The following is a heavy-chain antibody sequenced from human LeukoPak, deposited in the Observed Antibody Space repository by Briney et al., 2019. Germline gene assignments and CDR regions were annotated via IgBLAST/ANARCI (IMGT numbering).Heavy chain of an antibody. CDR1: GYTFTSYA. V-gene: IGHV7-4-1*02. CDR3: ASYDSSGYDPY. CDR2: INTNTGNP. D-gene: IGHD3-22*01. Sequence: ASVKVSCKASGYTFTSYAMNWVRQAPGQGLEWVGWINTNTGNPTYAQGFTGRFVFSLDTSVSTAYLQISSLKAEDTAVYYCASYDSSGYDPYWGQGTLVTVSS. J-gene: IGHJ4*02.